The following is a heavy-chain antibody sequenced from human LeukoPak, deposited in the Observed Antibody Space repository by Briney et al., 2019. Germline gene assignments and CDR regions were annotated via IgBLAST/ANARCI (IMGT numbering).Heavy chain of an antibody. CDR1: GGTFSSYA. V-gene: IGHV1-69*05. CDR2: IIPIFGTA. J-gene: IGHJ3*02. CDR3: ARTDQLLVGAFDI. D-gene: IGHD2-2*01. Sequence: SVKVSCKASGGTFSSYAISWVRQAPGQGLEWMGGIIPIFGTANYAQKFQGRVTITTDESTSTAYMELSSLRSEDTAVYYCARTDQLLVGAFDIWGQGTMDTVSS.